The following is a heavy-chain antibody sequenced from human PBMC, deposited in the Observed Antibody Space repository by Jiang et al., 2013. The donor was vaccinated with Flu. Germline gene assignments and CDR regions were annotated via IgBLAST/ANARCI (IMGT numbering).Heavy chain of an antibody. D-gene: IGHD2-2*01. CDR2: INTGNGNT. CDR3: ARGEFCTTTSCYGSPFDY. Sequence: SGAEVKKPGASVKVSCEASGYAFTSYTLHWVRQAPGQSLEWMGWINTGNGNTKRSQKFQGRVTITRDTSASTAYLELSSLKVEDTAVYYCARGEFCTTTSCYGSPFDYWGQGTLVTVSS. V-gene: IGHV1-3*04. J-gene: IGHJ4*02. CDR1: GYAFTSYT.